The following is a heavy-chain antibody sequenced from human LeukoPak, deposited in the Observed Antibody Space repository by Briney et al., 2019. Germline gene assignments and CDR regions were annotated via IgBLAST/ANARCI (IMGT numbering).Heavy chain of an antibody. V-gene: IGHV3-7*01. CDR2: MKEDGSGT. CDR3: ARDGYSNSSHFYFSFFV. J-gene: IGHJ6*02. CDR1: GFTFSNYW. D-gene: IGHD6-6*01. Sequence: GGFLRLSCAASGFTFSNYWMSWVRQAPGKGLKWVANMKEDGSGTDYVDSLKGRFTISTDNDKTSMSRQMYSLRAEDTAVYYCARDGYSNSSHFYFSFFVWGQGTTVTVSS.